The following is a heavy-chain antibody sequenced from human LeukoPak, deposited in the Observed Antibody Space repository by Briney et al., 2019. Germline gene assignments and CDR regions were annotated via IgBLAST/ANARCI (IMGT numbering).Heavy chain of an antibody. D-gene: IGHD1-26*01. CDR2: IYYTGST. V-gene: IGHV4-59*01. J-gene: IGHJ4*02. CDR1: GGSISDYY. CDR3: ARLGWELPDPYYFDY. Sequence: PSETLSPTCTVSGGSISDYYWSWIRQPPGKGLEWIGYIYYTGSTNYNPSLKSRVTISVDASKNQFSPNLSSVTAADTAVYYCARLGWELPDPYYFDYWGQGTLVTVSS.